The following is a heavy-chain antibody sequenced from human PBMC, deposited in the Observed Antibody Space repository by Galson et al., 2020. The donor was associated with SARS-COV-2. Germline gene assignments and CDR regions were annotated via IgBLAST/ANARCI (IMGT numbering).Heavy chain of an antibody. CDR3: ARRIAGEVDSSGYWDWFDP. V-gene: IGHV4-30-2*01. Sequence: SETLSLTCAVSGGSISSGGYSWSWTRQTPGKGLEWIGYIYHSGSTYYNPSLKSRVTISVDRSKNQFSLKLSSVTAADTAVYYCARRIAGEVDSSGYWDWFDPWGQGTLVTVSS. CDR2: IYHSGST. CDR1: GGSISSGGYS. J-gene: IGHJ5*02. D-gene: IGHD3-22*01.